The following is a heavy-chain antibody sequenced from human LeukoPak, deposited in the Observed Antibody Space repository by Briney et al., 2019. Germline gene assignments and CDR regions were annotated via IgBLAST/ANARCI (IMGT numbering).Heavy chain of an antibody. CDR3: TRRKSLFDY. V-gene: IGHV3-73*01. J-gene: IGHJ4*02. CDR1: GFTFSGSA. Sequence: PGGSLKLSCAASGFTFSGSAMHWVRQASGKGLEWVGRIRSKANSYATAYAASVKGRFTISRDDSKNTAYPQMNSLKTEDTAVYYCTRRKSLFDYWGQGTLVTVSA. CDR2: IRSKANSYAT.